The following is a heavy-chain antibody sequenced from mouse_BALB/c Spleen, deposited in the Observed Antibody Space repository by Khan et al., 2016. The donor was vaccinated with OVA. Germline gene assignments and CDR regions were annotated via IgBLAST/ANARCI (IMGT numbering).Heavy chain of an antibody. D-gene: IGHD1-3*01. CDR1: GYSITSGYG. CDR3: ARTTKIKY. V-gene: IGHV3-2*02. Sequence: EVQLQESGPGLVKPSQSLSLTCTVTGYSITSGYGWNWIRQFPGNKLECMGYISYSGSTNYNPYLKSRISLTRDTSKNQFFLQLNSVTTEDTATYYCARTTKIKYWGQGTTLTVSS. J-gene: IGHJ2*01. CDR2: ISYSGST.